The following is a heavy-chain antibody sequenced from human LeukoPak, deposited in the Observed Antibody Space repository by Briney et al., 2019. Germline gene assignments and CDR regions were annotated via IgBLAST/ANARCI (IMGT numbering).Heavy chain of an antibody. D-gene: IGHD6-19*01. Sequence: ASVKVSCKASGGTFSSYAISWVRQAPGQGLEWVGGIIPIFGTANYAQKFQGRVTITADESTSTAYMELRSLRSDDTAVYYCARDLGIAVAGTSGYWGQGTLVTVSS. CDR3: ARDLGIAVAGTSGY. J-gene: IGHJ4*02. CDR1: GGTFSSYA. V-gene: IGHV1-69*13. CDR2: IIPIFGTA.